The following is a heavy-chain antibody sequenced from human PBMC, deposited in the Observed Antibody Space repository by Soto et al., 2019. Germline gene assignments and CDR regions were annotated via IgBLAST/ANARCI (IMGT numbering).Heavy chain of an antibody. CDR3: ARHKGASSWYPFDY. J-gene: IGHJ4*02. V-gene: IGHV4-59*01. Sequence: QVQLQESGPGLVKPSETLSLTFAVSGGSISSYYWSWIRQPPGKVLEWIGDIYNSGSTNYNPSLKSRFIISVDTSKNQFSLTLSSVTAADTAVYYCARHKGASSWYPFDYWGQGTLVTVSS. CDR1: GGSISSYY. CDR2: IYNSGST. D-gene: IGHD6-13*01.